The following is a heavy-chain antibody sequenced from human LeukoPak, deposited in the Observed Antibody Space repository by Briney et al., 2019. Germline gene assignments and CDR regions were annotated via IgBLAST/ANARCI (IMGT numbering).Heavy chain of an antibody. CDR3: ARRNFGVVIFDP. Sequence: SETLSLTCAVYGGSFSGYYWSWIRQPPGKGLEWMGEINHSGSTNYNPSLKSRVTISVDTSKNQFSLKLSSVTAADTAVYYCARRNFGVVIFDPWGQGTLVTVSS. CDR1: GGSFSGYY. V-gene: IGHV4-34*01. J-gene: IGHJ5*02. D-gene: IGHD3-3*01. CDR2: INHSGST.